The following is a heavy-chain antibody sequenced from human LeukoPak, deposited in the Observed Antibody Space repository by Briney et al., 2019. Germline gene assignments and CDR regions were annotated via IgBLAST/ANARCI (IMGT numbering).Heavy chain of an antibody. CDR1: GYIFTSHG. J-gene: IGHJ6*03. Sequence: VASVKVSCKASGYIFTSHGLSWVRQAPGQGLEWLGWVSPYNGDTNYAQKLQGRVTMTTDTSTSTAYMELRSLKFDDTAVYYCARNVRGTGGVVYYMDLWGKGTTVTISS. D-gene: IGHD1/OR15-1a*01. CDR2: VSPYNGDT. V-gene: IGHV1-18*01. CDR3: ARNVRGTGGVVYYMDL.